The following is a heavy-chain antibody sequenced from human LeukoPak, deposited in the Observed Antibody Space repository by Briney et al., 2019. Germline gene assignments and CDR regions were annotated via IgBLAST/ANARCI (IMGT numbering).Heavy chain of an antibody. CDR3: AKAPQGAVAGKGYYLDY. CDR1: GFTFDDYA. J-gene: IGHJ4*02. CDR2: ISWNSGSI. D-gene: IGHD6-19*01. Sequence: GRSLRLSCAASGFTFDDYAMHWVRQAPGKGLEWVSGISWNSGSIGYADSVKGRFTISRDNAKNSLYLQMNSLRAEDTALYYCAKAPQGAVAGKGYYLDYWGQGTLVTVSS. V-gene: IGHV3-9*01.